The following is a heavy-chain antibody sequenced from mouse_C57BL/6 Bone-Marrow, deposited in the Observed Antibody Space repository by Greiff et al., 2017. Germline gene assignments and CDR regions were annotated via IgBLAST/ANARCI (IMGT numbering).Heavy chain of an antibody. CDR1: GYTFTDYY. V-gene: IGHV1-76*01. CDR3: ARRYGSSYDGYFDV. D-gene: IGHD1-1*01. CDR2: IYPGSGNT. Sequence: VQLQQSGAELVRPGASVKLSCKASGYTFTDYYINWVKQRPGQGLEWIARIYPGSGNTYYNEKFKGKATLTAEKSSSTAYMQLSSLTSEDSAVYFCARRYGSSYDGYFDVWGTGTTVTVSS. J-gene: IGHJ1*03.